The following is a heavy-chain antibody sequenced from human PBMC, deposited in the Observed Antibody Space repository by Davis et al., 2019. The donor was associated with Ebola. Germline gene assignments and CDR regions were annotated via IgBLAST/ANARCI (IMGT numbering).Heavy chain of an antibody. CDR2: TYYSSKWFN. D-gene: IGHD1-26*01. CDR1: GDSVSGNSGA. Sequence: HSQTPSLTRAISGDSVSGNSGAWNWIRQSPSRGLEWLGRTYYSSKWFNDYAVSVKSRITINPDTSKNQFSLQLSSVTPEDTAVYYCVRGWGRTGMGVWGQGTTVIVSS. V-gene: IGHV6-1*01. J-gene: IGHJ6*02. CDR3: VRGWGRTGMGV.